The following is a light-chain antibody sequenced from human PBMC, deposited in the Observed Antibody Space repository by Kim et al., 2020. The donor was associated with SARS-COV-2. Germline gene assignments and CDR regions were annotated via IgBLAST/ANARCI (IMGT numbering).Light chain of an antibody. CDR3: ATWDDSLSGWV. J-gene: IGLJ3*02. CDR2: RNN. V-gene: IGLV1-47*01. Sequence: GQRVTISYSGSNSNIGSNYVYWYQQLPGTAPKLLIYRNNQRPSGVPDRFSGSKSGTSASLAISGLRSEDEADYYCATWDDSLSGWVFGGGTQLTVL. CDR1: NSNIGSNY.